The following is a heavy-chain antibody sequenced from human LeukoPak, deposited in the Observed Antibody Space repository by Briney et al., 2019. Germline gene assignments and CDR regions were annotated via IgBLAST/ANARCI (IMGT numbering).Heavy chain of an antibody. CDR2: IYSGGST. CDR1: GFTVSSNY. Sequence: GESLKISCAASGFTVSSNYMSWVRQAPGKGLEWVSVIYSGGSTYYADSVKGRFTISRDNSKNTLYLQMNSLRAEDTAVYYCARDSNHYYYGSGSYPYWGQGTLVTVSS. CDR3: ARDSNHYYYGSGSYPY. V-gene: IGHV3-66*02. D-gene: IGHD3-10*01. J-gene: IGHJ4*02.